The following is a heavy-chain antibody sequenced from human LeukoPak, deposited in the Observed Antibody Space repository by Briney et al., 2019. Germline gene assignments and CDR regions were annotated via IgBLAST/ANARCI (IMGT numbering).Heavy chain of an antibody. D-gene: IGHD1-26*01. Sequence: SETLSLTCTVSGDSTSSGRYYGGWVRQPPGKGLEWIGNIYYSGSTYYNPSLKSRVTMSVDTSKNQFFLKLNSVTAADTAVYYCARGRPYSGGYHLDYWGQGTLVTVSA. V-gene: IGHV4-39*01. CDR1: GDSTSSGRYY. J-gene: IGHJ4*02. CDR2: IYYSGST. CDR3: ARGRPYSGGYHLDY.